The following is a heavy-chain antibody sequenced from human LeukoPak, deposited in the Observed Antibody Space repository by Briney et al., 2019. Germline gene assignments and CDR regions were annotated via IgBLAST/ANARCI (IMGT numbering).Heavy chain of an antibody. J-gene: IGHJ6*03. CDR3: ARGPHSSGYYYYYYYMDV. Sequence: SETLSLTCAVYGGSFSGYYWSWIRQPPGKGLGWIGEIYHSGSTNYNPSLKGRVTISVDTSKNQFSLKLSSVTAADTAVYYCARGPHSSGYYYYYYYMDVWGKGTTVTVSS. V-gene: IGHV4-34*01. CDR1: GGSFSGYY. CDR2: IYHSGST. D-gene: IGHD3-22*01.